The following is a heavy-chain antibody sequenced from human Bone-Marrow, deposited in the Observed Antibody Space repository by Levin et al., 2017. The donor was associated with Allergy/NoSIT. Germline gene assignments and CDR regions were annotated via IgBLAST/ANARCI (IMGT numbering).Heavy chain of an antibody. J-gene: IGHJ4*02. D-gene: IGHD3-16*01. V-gene: IGHV4-31*03. CDR2: IFHSGST. CDR1: GGSISTGGHY. CDR3: ANSPNLGD. Sequence: SETLSLTCTVSGGSISTGGHYWTWIRQHPGKGLEWIGYIFHSGSTYYNPSLKSRATISVDTSKNQFSLKLNSVTAADTALYYCANSPNLGDWGQGTLVTVSS.